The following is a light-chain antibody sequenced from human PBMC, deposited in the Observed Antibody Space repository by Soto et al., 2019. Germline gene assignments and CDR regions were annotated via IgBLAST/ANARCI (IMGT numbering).Light chain of an antibody. CDR1: SSDVGSYNL. Sequence: QSALSQPASVSGSPGQSITISCTVTSSDVGSYNLVSWYQQHPGKAPKLMIYEGSKRPSGVSNRFSGSKSGNTASLTISGLQAEDEADYYCCSYAGSSTFVYVFGTGTKVTVL. CDR3: CSYAGSSTFVYV. J-gene: IGLJ1*01. CDR2: EGS. V-gene: IGLV2-23*03.